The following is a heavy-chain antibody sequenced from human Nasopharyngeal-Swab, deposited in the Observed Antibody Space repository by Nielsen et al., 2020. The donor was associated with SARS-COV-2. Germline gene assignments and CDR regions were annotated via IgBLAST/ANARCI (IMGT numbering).Heavy chain of an antibody. CDR2: ISSTGSTI. CDR3: ARDGNLRTVRYFDL. V-gene: IGHV3-11*04. Sequence: GESLKISCVASGFSLSDYYMSWIRQAPGKGLEWVSYISSTGSTINYADSVKGRVTISRDNARNSLYLQMNSLRAEDTAVYYCARDGNLRTVRYFDLWGRGSLVTVSS. CDR1: GFSLSDYY. J-gene: IGHJ2*01. D-gene: IGHD4-17*01.